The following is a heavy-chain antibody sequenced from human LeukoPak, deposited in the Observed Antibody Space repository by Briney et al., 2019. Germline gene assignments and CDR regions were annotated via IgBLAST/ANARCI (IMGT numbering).Heavy chain of an antibody. CDR2: INPSGSST. CDR3: AREQYSNYVDL. D-gene: IGHD4-11*01. V-gene: IGHV1-46*01. CDR1: GYTFTSYY. Sequence: ATVKVSCKASGYTFTSYYMHWVRQAPGQGLEWMGIINPSGSSTSYAQKFQGRVTMTRDTSTSTVYMELSSLRSEDTAVYYCAREQYSNYVDLWGQGTLVTVSS. J-gene: IGHJ4*02.